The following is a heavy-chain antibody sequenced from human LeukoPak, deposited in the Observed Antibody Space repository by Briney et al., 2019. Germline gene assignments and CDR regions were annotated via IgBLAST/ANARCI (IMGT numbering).Heavy chain of an antibody. V-gene: IGHV5-51*01. CDR1: GYSFTNYW. D-gene: IGHD2-21*02. J-gene: IGHJ4*02. CDR2: IYPGDSDT. CDR3: ARHGVFCGGDCYSGFDY. Sequence: GESLKISCKGSGYSFTNYWIGWVRPMPGKGLEWMGIIYPGDSDTRYSPSFQGQVTISTDKSISTAYLQWSSLKASDTAMYYCARHGVFCGGDCYSGFDYWGQGTLVTVSS.